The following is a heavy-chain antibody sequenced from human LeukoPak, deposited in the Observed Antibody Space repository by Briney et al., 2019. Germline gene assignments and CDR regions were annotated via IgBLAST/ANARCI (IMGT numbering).Heavy chain of an antibody. V-gene: IGHV3-21*01. Sequence: GGSLRLSCGDSGSSFSSYSTNWVRQAPGKDLEWVSSISSSSKYIYYADSVKGRFTISRDNAKNSLYLQMNGLRADDKAVYYCARSPQGTGSPDDYGGQGPLVTVSS. CDR2: ISSSSKYI. J-gene: IGHJ4*02. D-gene: IGHD1-1*01. CDR3: ARSPQGTGSPDDY. CDR1: GSSFSSYS.